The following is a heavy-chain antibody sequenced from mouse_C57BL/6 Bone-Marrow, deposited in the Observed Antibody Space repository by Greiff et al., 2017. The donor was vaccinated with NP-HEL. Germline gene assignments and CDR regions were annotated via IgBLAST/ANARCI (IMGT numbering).Heavy chain of an antibody. CDR1: GYTFTSYW. Sequence: VQLQQPGAELVRPGTSVKLSCKASGYTFTSYWMHWVKQRPGQGLEWIGVIDPSDSYTNYNQKFKGKATLTVDTSSSTAYMQLSSLTSEDSAFYYCARGGYGGGWGQGTTLTVSS. CDR3: ARGGYGGG. D-gene: IGHD2-2*01. CDR2: IDPSDSYT. V-gene: IGHV1-59*01. J-gene: IGHJ2*01.